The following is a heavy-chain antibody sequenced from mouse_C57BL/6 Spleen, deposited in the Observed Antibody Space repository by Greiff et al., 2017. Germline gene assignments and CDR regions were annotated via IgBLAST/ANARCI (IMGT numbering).Heavy chain of an antibody. Sequence: EVHLVESGGGLVKPGGSLKLSCAASGFTFSDYGMHWVRQAPEKGLEWVAYISSGSSTIYYADTVKGRFTISRDNAKNTLFLQMTSLRSEDTAMYYCARGGYLGYWGQGTLVTVSA. CDR1: GFTFSDYG. J-gene: IGHJ3*01. D-gene: IGHD2-3*01. CDR2: ISSGSSTI. CDR3: ARGGYLGY. V-gene: IGHV5-17*01.